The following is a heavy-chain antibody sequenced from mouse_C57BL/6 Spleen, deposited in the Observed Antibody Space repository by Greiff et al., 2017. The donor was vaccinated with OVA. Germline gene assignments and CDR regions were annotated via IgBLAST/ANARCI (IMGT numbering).Heavy chain of an antibody. J-gene: IGHJ1*03. D-gene: IGHD1-1*01. CDR3: ARGPNYYGSSYWYFDV. CDR1: GYTFTDYN. Sequence: EVQLQQSGPELVKPGASVKMSCKASGYTFTDYNMHWVKQSHGKSLEWIGYINPNNGGTSYNQKFKGKATLTVNKSSSTAYMELRSLTSEDSAVYYCARGPNYYGSSYWYFDVWGTGTTVTVSS. CDR2: INPNNGGT. V-gene: IGHV1-22*01.